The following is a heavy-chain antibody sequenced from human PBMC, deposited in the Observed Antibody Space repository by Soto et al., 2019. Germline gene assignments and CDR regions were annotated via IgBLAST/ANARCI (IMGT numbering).Heavy chain of an antibody. CDR1: GDSLRFQT. V-gene: IGHV4-34*05. D-gene: IGHD6-19*01. J-gene: IGHJ6*02. Sequence: PSDTLSLTCAGVGDSLRFQTWYWIRQPQGQGLAWIGERDQCGGTNYNPSLKSRARISDDTSKNQFSLTLTAVSATNTDVYNCEREESCGWSGERLDVWGQGSTVTVSS. CDR3: EREESCGWSGERLDV. CDR2: RDQCGGT.